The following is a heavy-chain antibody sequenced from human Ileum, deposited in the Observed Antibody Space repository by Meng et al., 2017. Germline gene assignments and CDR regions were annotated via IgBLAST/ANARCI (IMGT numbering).Heavy chain of an antibody. CDR2: AST. D-gene: IGHD7-27*01. CDR3: ARDHWGSLDY. J-gene: IGHJ4*02. Sequence: QVHLQGSGPGLVRPSETLSLSCTVSGGSVSSAGYQWGWIRQPPGKGLEWIGYASTNYNPSLKSRVTISLDTSKNQFSLKLSSVTAADTAVYYCARDHWGSLDYWGQGILVTVSS. CDR1: GGSVSSAGYQ. V-gene: IGHV4-61*08.